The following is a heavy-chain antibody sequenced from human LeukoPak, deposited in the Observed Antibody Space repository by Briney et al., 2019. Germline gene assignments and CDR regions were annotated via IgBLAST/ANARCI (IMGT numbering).Heavy chain of an antibody. Sequence: GGSLRLSCAASGFTFSSCGMQWVRQAPGKGLEWVAVISYDGSNKYYADSVKGRFTISRDNSKNTLYLQMNSLRAEDTAVYYCAKGHQFIIAEKYYFDYWGQGTLVTVSS. D-gene: IGHD6-13*01. V-gene: IGHV3-30*18. CDR2: ISYDGSNK. J-gene: IGHJ4*02. CDR1: GFTFSSCG. CDR3: AKGHQFIIAEKYYFDY.